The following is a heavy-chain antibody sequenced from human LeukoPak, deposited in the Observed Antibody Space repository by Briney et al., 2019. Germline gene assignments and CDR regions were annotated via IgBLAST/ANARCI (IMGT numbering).Heavy chain of an antibody. CDR1: GGSISSGGYY. Sequence: PSQTLSLTCTVSGGSISSGGYYWSCIRQHPGKGLEWIGYIDYSGRTYYNPSIKSRVTISVDTSKTQFSLKLSSVTAADTAVYYCARPTYYYDSSGYSGAFDIWGQGTMVTVSS. J-gene: IGHJ3*02. CDR3: ARPTYYYDSSGYSGAFDI. CDR2: IDYSGRT. V-gene: IGHV4-31*02. D-gene: IGHD3-22*01.